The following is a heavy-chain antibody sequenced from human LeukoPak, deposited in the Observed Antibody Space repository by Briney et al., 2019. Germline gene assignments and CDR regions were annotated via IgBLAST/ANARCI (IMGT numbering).Heavy chain of an antibody. D-gene: IGHD3-10*01. V-gene: IGHV3-7*01. CDR2: IKQDGSEK. Sequence: GGSLRLSCAASGFTFSSYLMSWVRQAPGKGLEWVANIKQDGSEKYYVDSVKGRFTISRDNAKNSLYLQMNSLRAEDTAVYYCARDSRGAFDYWGQGTLVTVSS. CDR1: GFTFSSYL. CDR3: ARDSRGAFDY. J-gene: IGHJ4*02.